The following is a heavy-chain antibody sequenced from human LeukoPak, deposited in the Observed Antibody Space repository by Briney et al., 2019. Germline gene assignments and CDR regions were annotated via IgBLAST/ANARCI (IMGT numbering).Heavy chain of an antibody. CDR1: GGSISSYY. Sequence: SETLSLTCTVSGGSISSYYWSWIRQPPGKGLEWIGYIYYSGSTNYNPSLKSRVTISVDTSKNQFSLKLSSVTAADTAVYYCARAVGSVAARPLLDYWGQGTLATVSS. CDR2: IYYSGST. V-gene: IGHV4-59*01. J-gene: IGHJ4*02. CDR3: ARAVGSVAARPLLDY. D-gene: IGHD6-6*01.